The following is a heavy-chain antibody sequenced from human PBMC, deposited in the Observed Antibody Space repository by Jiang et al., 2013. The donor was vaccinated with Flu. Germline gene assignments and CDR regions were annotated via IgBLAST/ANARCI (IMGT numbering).Heavy chain of an antibody. CDR2: IDPSDSYT. CDR1: GYSFTSYW. V-gene: IGHV5-10-1*01. Sequence: KKPGESLRISCKGSGYSFTSYWISWVRQMPGKGLEWMGRIDPSDSYTNYSPSFQGHVTISADKSISTAYLQWSSLKASDTAMYYCAHTYYYDSSGYYSALLDLWGRGTLVTVSS. J-gene: IGHJ2*01. D-gene: IGHD3-22*01. CDR3: AHTYYYDSSGYYSALLDL.